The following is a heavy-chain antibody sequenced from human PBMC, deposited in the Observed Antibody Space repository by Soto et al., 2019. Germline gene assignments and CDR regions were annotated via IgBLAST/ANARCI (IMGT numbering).Heavy chain of an antibody. D-gene: IGHD6-19*01. CDR1: GGTFSSYA. CDR2: IIPIFGTA. J-gene: IGHJ4*02. Sequence: GASVKVSCKASGGTFSSYAISWVRQAPGQGLEWMGGIIPIFGTANYAQKFQGRVTITADESTSTAYMELSSLRSEDTALYYCARSPPYSSGWTNYFDYWGQGTLVTVSS. CDR3: ARSPPYSSGWTNYFDY. V-gene: IGHV1-69*13.